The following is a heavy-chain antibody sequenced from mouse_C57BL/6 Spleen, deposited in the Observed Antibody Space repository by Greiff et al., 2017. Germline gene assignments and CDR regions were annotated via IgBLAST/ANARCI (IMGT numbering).Heavy chain of an antibody. CDR3: AGGVTGAMDY. Sequence: EVQLVESGGGLVKPGGSLKLSCAASGFTFSDYGMHWVRQAPEKGLEWVAYISSGSSTIYYADTVKGRFTISRDNAKNTLFLQMTSLRSEDTAMYYCAGGVTGAMDYWGQGTSVTVSS. J-gene: IGHJ4*01. CDR2: ISSGSSTI. CDR1: GFTFSDYG. D-gene: IGHD2-2*01. V-gene: IGHV5-17*01.